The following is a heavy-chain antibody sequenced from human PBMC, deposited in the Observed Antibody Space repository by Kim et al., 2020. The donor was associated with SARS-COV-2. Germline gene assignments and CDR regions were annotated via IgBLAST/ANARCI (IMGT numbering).Heavy chain of an antibody. J-gene: IGHJ4*02. CDR3: ARGGGDGYNYGLY. V-gene: IGHV3-21*01. Sequence: GGSLRLSCAASGFTFSSYSMNWVRQAPGKGLEWVSSISSSSSYIYYADSVKGRFTISRDNAKNSLYLQMNSLRAEDTAVYYCARGGGDGYNYGLYWGQGTLVTVSS. CDR1: GFTFSSYS. CDR2: ISSSSSYI. D-gene: IGHD5-12*01.